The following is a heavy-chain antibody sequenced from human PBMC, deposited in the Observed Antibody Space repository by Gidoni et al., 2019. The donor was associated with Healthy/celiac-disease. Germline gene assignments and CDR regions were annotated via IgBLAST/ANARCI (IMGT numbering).Heavy chain of an antibody. Sequence: EVQLVESGGGLVQPGGSLRLSCSASGFTFSSYSMNWFRQAPGKVLEWVSYISSSSSTIYYADSVKGRFTISRDNAKNSLYLQMNSLRDEDTAVYYCARDLSSGYRVDYWGQGTLVTVSS. J-gene: IGHJ4*02. V-gene: IGHV3-48*02. CDR2: ISSSSSTI. D-gene: IGHD3-22*01. CDR3: ARDLSSGYRVDY. CDR1: GFTFSSYS.